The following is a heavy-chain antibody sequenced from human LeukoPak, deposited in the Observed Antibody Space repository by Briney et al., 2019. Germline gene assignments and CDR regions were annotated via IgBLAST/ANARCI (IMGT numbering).Heavy chain of an antibody. CDR1: GYTFTSYA. CDR3: ARGRQLVPYYYYGMDV. Sequence: ASVKVSCKASGYTFTSYAMNWVRQAPGQGLEWMGWINTNTGNPTYAQGFTGRFVFSLDTSVSTAYLQISSLKAEDTAVYYCARGRQLVPYYYYGMDVWGQGTTVTVSS. J-gene: IGHJ6*02. V-gene: IGHV7-4-1*02. CDR2: INTNTGNP. D-gene: IGHD6-13*01.